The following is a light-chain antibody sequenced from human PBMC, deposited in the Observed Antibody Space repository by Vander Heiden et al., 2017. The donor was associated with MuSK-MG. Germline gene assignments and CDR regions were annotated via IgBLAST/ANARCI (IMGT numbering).Light chain of an antibody. Sequence: DIQLIQSPSSLSASVGDRVTITCRASQGISSYLAWYQQKPGKAPKLLIYAASTLQSGVPSRFSGSGSGTEFTLTISSLQPEDFATYYCQQLNSYPLTFGQGTRLEIK. CDR3: QQLNSYPLT. J-gene: IGKJ5*01. CDR1: QGISSY. CDR2: AAS. V-gene: IGKV1-9*01.